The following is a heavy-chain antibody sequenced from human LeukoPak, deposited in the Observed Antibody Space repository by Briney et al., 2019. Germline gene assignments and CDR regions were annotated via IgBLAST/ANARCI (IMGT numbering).Heavy chain of an antibody. J-gene: IGHJ3*01. CDR2: ISGSGGHT. D-gene: IGHD5-24*01. Sequence: GGSLRLSCVGSGFTFSRSAMSWVRLAPGKGLEWVSGISGSGGHTYYTDSVKGRFTISRDNSKDTLFLQMNSLRAEDTAIYYCARDIQLSTWGLGTMVTVSS. V-gene: IGHV3-23*01. CDR3: ARDIQLST. CDR1: GFTFSRSA.